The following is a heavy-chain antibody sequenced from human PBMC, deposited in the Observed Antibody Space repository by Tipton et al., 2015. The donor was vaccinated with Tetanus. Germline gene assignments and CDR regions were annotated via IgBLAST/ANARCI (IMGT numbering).Heavy chain of an antibody. J-gene: IGHJ4*02. CDR1: GFTFSDYY. CDR3: ARDRTYYDILTGYSTSMYYFDY. V-gene: IGHV3-11*01. CDR2: ISSSGSTI. Sequence: SLRLSCAASGFTFSDYYMSWIRQAPGKGLEWVSYISSSGSTIYYADSVKGRFTISRDNAKNSLYLQMNSLRAEDTAVYYCARDRTYYDILTGYSTSMYYFDYWGQGTLVTVSS. D-gene: IGHD3-9*01.